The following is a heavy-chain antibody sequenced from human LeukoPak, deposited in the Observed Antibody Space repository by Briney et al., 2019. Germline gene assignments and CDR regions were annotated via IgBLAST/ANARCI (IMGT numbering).Heavy chain of an antibody. Sequence: GASVKVSCKVSGYTLTELSMHWVRQAPGKGLEGMGGFDPEDGETIYAQKFQGRVTMTEDTSTDTAYMELSSLRSEDTAVYYCATVEGSSSCYSFDYWGQGTLVPVSS. CDR3: ATVEGSSSCYSFDY. CDR1: GYTLTELS. J-gene: IGHJ4*02. CDR2: FDPEDGET. D-gene: IGHD6-13*01. V-gene: IGHV1-24*01.